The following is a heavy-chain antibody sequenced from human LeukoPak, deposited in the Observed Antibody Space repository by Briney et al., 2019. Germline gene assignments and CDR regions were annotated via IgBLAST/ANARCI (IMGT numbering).Heavy chain of an antibody. CDR3: ARLNYVRWFDP. Sequence: SETLSLTCTVSGVSISSSSYCWGWIRQPPGKGLEWIGYIYYSGSTYYNPSLKSRVTISVDTSKNQFSLKLSSVTAADTAVYYCARLNYVRWFDPWGQGTLVTVSS. V-gene: IGHV4-30-4*08. J-gene: IGHJ5*02. D-gene: IGHD3-10*02. CDR1: GVSISSSSYC. CDR2: IYYSGST.